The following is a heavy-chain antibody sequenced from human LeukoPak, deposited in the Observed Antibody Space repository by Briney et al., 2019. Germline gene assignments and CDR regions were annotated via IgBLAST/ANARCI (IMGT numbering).Heavy chain of an antibody. D-gene: IGHD6-19*01. V-gene: IGHV1-8*01. CDR3: ATGAGTLTYYYYGMDV. CDR2: MNLNSGNT. J-gene: IGHJ6*02. CDR1: GYTFTSYD. Sequence: GASVKVSCKASGYTFTSYDINWVRQATGQGLEWMGWMNLNSGNTGYAQKFQGRVTMTRNTSISTAYMELSSLRSEDTAVYYCATGAGTLTYYYYGMDVWGQGTTVTVSS.